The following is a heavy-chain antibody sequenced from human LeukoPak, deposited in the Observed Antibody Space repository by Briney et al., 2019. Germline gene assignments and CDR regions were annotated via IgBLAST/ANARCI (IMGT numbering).Heavy chain of an antibody. J-gene: IGHJ4*02. CDR2: ISGSGGST. V-gene: IGHV3-23*01. CDR3: AKEGYYYDSSGYYSFFDY. Sequence: PGGSLRLSCAASGFTFSSYAMSWARQAPGKGLEWVSAISGSGGSTYYADSVKGRFTISRDNSKNTLYLQMNSLRAEDTAVYYCAKEGYYYDSSGYYSFFDYWGQGTLVTVSS. D-gene: IGHD3-22*01. CDR1: GFTFSSYA.